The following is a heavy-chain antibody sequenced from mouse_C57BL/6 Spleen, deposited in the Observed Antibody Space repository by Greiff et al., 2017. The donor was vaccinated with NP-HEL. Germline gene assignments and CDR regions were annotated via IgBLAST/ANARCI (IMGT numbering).Heavy chain of an antibody. J-gene: IGHJ2*01. CDR1: GYSFTDYY. D-gene: IGHD1-1*01. CDR2: INPNYGTT. CDR3: ARDYYGSSYVLFDY. V-gene: IGHV1-39*01. Sequence: EVKLVESGPELVKPGASVKISCKASGYSFTDYYMNWVKQSNGKSLEWIGVINPNYGTTSYNQKFKGKATLTVDQSSSTAYMQLNSLTSEDSAVYYCARDYYGSSYVLFDYWGQGTTLTVSS.